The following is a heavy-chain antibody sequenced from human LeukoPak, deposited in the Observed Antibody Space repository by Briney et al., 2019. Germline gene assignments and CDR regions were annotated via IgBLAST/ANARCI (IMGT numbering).Heavy chain of an antibody. Sequence: ASVKVSCKASGYTFTGYYMHWVRQAPGQGLEWMGRINPNSGGTNYAQKFQGRVTMTMDTSISTAYMELSRLRSDDTAVYYCASLGRYCSGGSCYLYFDYWGQGTLVTVSS. CDR1: GYTFTGYY. J-gene: IGHJ4*02. D-gene: IGHD2-15*01. CDR3: ASLGRYCSGGSCYLYFDY. V-gene: IGHV1-2*06. CDR2: INPNSGGT.